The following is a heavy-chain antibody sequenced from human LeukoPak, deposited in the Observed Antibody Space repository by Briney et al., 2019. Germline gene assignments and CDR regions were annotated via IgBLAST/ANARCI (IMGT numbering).Heavy chain of an antibody. CDR1: GFTFSSYA. J-gene: IGHJ4*02. CDR2: ISGSGGST. D-gene: IGHD1-26*01. Sequence: GGSLSLSCAASGFTFSSYAMSWVRQAPGKGLEWVSAISGSGGSTYYADSVKGRFTISRDNSKNTLYLQMNSLRAEDTAVYYCAKSSLVVGGSLLDYWGQGTLFTVSS. V-gene: IGHV3-23*01. CDR3: AKSSLVVGGSLLDY.